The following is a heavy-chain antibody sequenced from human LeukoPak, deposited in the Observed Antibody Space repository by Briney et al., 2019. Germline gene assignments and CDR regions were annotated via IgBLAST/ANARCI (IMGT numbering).Heavy chain of an antibody. V-gene: IGHV1-18*01. CDR3: ARVGDPSWDTVVVVAALFFDY. D-gene: IGHD2-15*01. CDR2: ISAYNGNT. J-gene: IGHJ4*02. Sequence: ASVKVSCKASGYTFTSYGISWVRQAPGQGLEWMGWISAYNGNTNYAQKLQGRVTMTTDTSTSTAYMELRSLRSDDTAVYYCARVGDPSWDTVVVVAALFFDYWGQGTLVTVSS. CDR1: GYTFTSYG.